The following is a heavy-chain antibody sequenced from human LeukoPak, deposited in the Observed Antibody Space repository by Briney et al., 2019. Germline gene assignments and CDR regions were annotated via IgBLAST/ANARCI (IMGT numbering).Heavy chain of an antibody. J-gene: IGHJ4*02. D-gene: IGHD2-2*02. CDR2: MSGSGGST. CDR3: AKHKLGYCSSTSCYSFDY. Sequence: GGSLRLSCAASGFTFSSYAMSWVGQAPGKGLEWVSPMSGSGGSTYYADSVKGRFTISRDNSKNTLYLQMNSLRAEDTAVYYCAKHKLGYCSSTSCYSFDYWGQGTLVTVSS. CDR1: GFTFSSYA. V-gene: IGHV3-23*01.